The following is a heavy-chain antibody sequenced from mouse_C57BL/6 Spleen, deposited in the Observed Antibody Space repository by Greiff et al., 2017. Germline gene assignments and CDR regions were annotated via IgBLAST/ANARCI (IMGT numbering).Heavy chain of an antibody. CDR2: IDPADSYT. Sequence: VQLQQPGAELVRPGTSVKLSCKASGYTFTSYWMHWVKQRPGQGLEWIGVIDPADSYTNYNQKFKGKATLTVDTSSSTAYMQLSSLTSEDSAVYYGARSGNYDAMDYWGQGTSVTVSS. CDR1: GYTFTSYW. V-gene: IGHV1-59*01. J-gene: IGHJ4*01. CDR3: ARSGNYDAMDY. D-gene: IGHD2-1*01.